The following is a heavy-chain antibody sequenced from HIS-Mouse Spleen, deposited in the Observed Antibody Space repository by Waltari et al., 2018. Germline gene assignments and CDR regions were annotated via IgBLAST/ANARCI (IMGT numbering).Heavy chain of an antibody. Sequence: QLQLQESGPGLVKPSETLSLTCTVSGGSISSSSYYWGWIRQPPGTGLEGIGSIYYIRRTYYNPSLKTRVTISVDTSKNQFSRKLSSVTAADTAVYYCAREIPYSSSWYDWYFDLWGRGTLVTVSS. J-gene: IGHJ2*01. CDR3: AREIPYSSSWYDWYFDL. CDR2: IYYIRRT. V-gene: IGHV4-39*07. D-gene: IGHD6-13*01. CDR1: GGSISSSSYY.